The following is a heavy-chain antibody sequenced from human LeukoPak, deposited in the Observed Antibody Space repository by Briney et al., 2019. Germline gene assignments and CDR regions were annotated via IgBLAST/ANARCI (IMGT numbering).Heavy chain of an antibody. V-gene: IGHV3-13*01. Sequence: GGSLRLSCAASGFTFSSYDMHWVRQATGKGLEWVSAIGTAGDTYYPGSVKGRFTISRENAKNSLYLQMNSLRAGDTAVYYCASGLGSIWFDPWGQGTLVTVSS. CDR2: IGTAGDT. CDR1: GFTFSSYD. J-gene: IGHJ5*02. CDR3: ASGLGSIWFDP. D-gene: IGHD6-25*01.